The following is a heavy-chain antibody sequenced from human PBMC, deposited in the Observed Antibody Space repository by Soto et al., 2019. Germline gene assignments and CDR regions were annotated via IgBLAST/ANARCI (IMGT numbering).Heavy chain of an antibody. Sequence: QVQLVQSGAEVKKPGSSVKVSCEASGGRFTNYIFTWVRQAPGQGLEWMGRSIPIKGTADYALKFQVRVSMTADKSTNRVHMEMRSLRPDDTAVYYCAKSLVFVDHGYMDVWGKGTTVTVSS. CDR1: GGRFTNYI. CDR3: AKSLVFVDHGYMDV. J-gene: IGHJ6*03. CDR2: SIPIKGTA. D-gene: IGHD2-21*01. V-gene: IGHV1-69*08.